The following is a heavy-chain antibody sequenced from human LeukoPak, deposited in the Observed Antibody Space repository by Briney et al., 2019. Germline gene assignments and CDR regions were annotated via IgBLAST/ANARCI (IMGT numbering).Heavy chain of an antibody. V-gene: IGHV3-23*01. CDR2: ISGSGGST. J-gene: IGHJ3*02. CDR3: AKYLGSGTYYDAFNI. Sequence: QTGGSLRLSCAASGFTISSYGMNWVRQAPGKGLQWGLTISGSGGSTDYADSVKGRFIISRDNSKHTLYLQMNSLRAEDTAVYFCAKYLGSGTYYDAFNIWGQGTVVTVSS. CDR1: GFTISSYG. D-gene: IGHD1-26*01.